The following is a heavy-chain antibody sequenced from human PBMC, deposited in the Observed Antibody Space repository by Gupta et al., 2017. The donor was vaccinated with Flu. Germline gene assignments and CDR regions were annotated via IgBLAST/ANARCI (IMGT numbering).Heavy chain of an antibody. D-gene: IGHD3-16*02. V-gene: IGHV3-23*01. J-gene: IGHJ5*01. CDR1: GFTFSNHA. Sequence: EVQLLESGGGLVQPGGSLRLSCAASGFTFSNHAMRWVRQVPGKGLECVSAVGGRSDDTPYADALRGRFAISRDNSKNTVYLQMNSLRAEATAVYYCAKDLTPGDRRWVIHSWCHGTRVTLSS. CDR3: AKDLTPGDRRWVIHS. CDR2: VGGRSDDT.